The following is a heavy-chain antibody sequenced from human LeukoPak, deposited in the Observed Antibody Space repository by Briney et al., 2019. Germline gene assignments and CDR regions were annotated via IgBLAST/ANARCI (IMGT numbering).Heavy chain of an antibody. CDR1: GFTFGDYG. V-gene: IGHV3-20*04. Sequence: GGSLRLSCAASGFTFGDYGMNWARQVPGKGLEWVSGINWIGGSTGYGDSVKGRFTISRDNAKNSLYLQMNSLRAEDTALYYCAKNWGSFSWYFDLWGRGTLVTVSS. D-gene: IGHD2/OR15-2a*01. CDR3: AKNWGSFSWYFDL. CDR2: INWIGGST. J-gene: IGHJ2*01.